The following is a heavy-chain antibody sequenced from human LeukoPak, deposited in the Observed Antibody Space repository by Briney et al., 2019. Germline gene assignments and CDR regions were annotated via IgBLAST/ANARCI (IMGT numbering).Heavy chain of an antibody. CDR1: GFTFSSYA. J-gene: IGHJ4*02. Sequence: PGGSLRLSCAASGFTFSSYAMSWVRQAPGKGREWVSAISGSGGSTYYADSVKGRFTISRDNSKNTLYLQMNSLRAEDTAVYYCATTFSRSGTACLDYWGRGTLVTVSS. V-gene: IGHV3-23*01. CDR2: ISGSGGST. D-gene: IGHD1-26*01. CDR3: ATTFSRSGTACLDY.